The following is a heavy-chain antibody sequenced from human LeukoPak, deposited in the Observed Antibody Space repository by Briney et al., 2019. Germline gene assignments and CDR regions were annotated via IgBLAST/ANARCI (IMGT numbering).Heavy chain of an antibody. CDR3: ARDRGRGLRFLDY. CDR1: GFTFSSYW. Sequence: PGGSLRLSCAASGFTFSSYWMTWVRQAPGKGLEWVANIKQDGSEKYYVDSVKGRFTISRDNAKNSLYLQMDSLRAEDTAMYFCARDRGRGLRFLDYWGQGTLVTVSS. D-gene: IGHD4-17*01. V-gene: IGHV3-7*01. J-gene: IGHJ4*02. CDR2: IKQDGSEK.